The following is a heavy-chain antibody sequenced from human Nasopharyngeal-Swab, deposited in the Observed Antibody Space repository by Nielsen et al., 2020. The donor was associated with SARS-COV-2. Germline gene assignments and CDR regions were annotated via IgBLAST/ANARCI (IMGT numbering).Heavy chain of an antibody. Sequence: SETLSLTCTASRGPMSNIYWSWIRKSPGKGLEWIGSIYHTGSTTYSPSPKSRVTISLDTSKNQFSLKLSSVTAADTAVYYCARGVLGWYGRPGPLDTDYWGQGTLVTVSS. J-gene: IGHJ4*02. CDR1: RGPMSNIY. CDR2: IYHTGST. CDR3: ARGVLGWYGRPGPLDTDY. V-gene: IGHV4-59*13. D-gene: IGHD6-19*01.